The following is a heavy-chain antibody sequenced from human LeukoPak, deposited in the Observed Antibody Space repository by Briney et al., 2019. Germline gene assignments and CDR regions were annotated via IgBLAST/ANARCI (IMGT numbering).Heavy chain of an antibody. D-gene: IGHD6-13*01. CDR1: GGSFSGYY. CDR2: INHSGST. Sequence: SETLSLTCAVYGGSFSGYYWSWIRQPPGKGLEWIGEINHSGSTNYNPSLKSRVTISVDTSKNQFSLKLSSVTAEDTAVYYCARAPTSEQQLHFDYWGQGTLVTVSS. V-gene: IGHV4-34*01. CDR3: ARAPTSEQQLHFDY. J-gene: IGHJ4*02.